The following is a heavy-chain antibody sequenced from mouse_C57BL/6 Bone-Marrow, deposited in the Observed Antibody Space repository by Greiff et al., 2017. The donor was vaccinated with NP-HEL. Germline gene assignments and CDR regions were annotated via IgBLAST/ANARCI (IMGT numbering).Heavy chain of an antibody. CDR2: IDPSDSDT. J-gene: IGHJ3*01. V-gene: IGHV1-50*01. CDR1: GYTFTSYW. CDR3: ARGGDYPWFAY. D-gene: IGHD2-4*01. Sequence: VQLQQSGAELVKPGASVKLSCKASGYTFTSYWMQWVKQRPGQGLEWIGEIDPSDSDTNYKQKFKGKATLTVDTSSSTAYLQLSSLTSEDSAVYYCARGGDYPWFAYWGQGTLVTVSA.